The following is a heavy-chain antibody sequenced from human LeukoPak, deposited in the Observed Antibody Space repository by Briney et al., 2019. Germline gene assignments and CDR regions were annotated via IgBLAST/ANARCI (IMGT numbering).Heavy chain of an antibody. CDR1: GFTFSSYG. CDR3: AREKLRYSGSGSFSLWRYYGMDV. CDR2: IWYDGSNK. J-gene: IGHJ6*02. V-gene: IGHV3-33*01. Sequence: GGSLRLSCAASGFTFSSYGMHWVRQAPGKGLEWVAVIWYDGSNKYYADSVKGRFTISRDNSKNTLYLQMNSLRAEDTAVYYCAREKLRYSGSGSFSLWRYYGMDVWGQGTTVTVSS. D-gene: IGHD3-10*01.